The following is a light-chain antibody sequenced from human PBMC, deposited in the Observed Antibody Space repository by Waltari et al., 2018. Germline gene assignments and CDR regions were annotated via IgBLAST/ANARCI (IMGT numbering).Light chain of an antibody. CDR3: GTWDSRMSVAV. CDR2: END. Sequence: HSVLTQPPSVSAASCRNVTVSCSRSPPTTGTNYVSWYQQFPGTAPKPLIHENDKRPSGIPGRFSGSKSGTSATLDIHGLQTGDEADYYCGTWDSRMSVAVLGGGTKVTVL. J-gene: IGLJ2*01. V-gene: IGLV1-51*01. CDR1: PPTTGTNY.